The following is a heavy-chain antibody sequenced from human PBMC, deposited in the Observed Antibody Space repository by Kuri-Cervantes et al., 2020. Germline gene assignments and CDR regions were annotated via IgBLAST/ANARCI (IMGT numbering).Heavy chain of an antibody. CDR1: GVTFSSSW. J-gene: IGHJ4*02. Sequence: GESLKISCAASGVTFSSSWMNWVRQGPGKGLEWVANINQDASEKYYVDSVKGRFTISRDNSKNTLYLQMNSLRAEDTAVYYCATSVWELQPFPFDYWGQGTMVTVSS. D-gene: IGHD1-26*01. CDR3: ATSVWELQPFPFDY. V-gene: IGHV3-7*01. CDR2: INQDASEK.